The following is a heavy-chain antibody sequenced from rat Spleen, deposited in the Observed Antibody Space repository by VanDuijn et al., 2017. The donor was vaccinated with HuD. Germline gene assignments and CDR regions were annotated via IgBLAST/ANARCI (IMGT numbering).Heavy chain of an antibody. Sequence: QVRLQQSGPELAKPGSSVKISCKASGYTFTSYYIYWIKRTAGQGLEFIGYINTGSGGTNYNEKFKDKATLTMDRSSSTAFMQLSSLTPDDSAVYYCARESWDLFDHWGQGVMVTVSS. CDR3: ARESWDLFDH. V-gene: IGHV1-43*01. J-gene: IGHJ2*01. CDR1: GYTFTSYY. D-gene: IGHD4-6*01. CDR2: INTGSGGT.